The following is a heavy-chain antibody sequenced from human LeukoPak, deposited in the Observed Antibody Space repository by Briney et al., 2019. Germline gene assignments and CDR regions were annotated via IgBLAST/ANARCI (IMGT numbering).Heavy chain of an antibody. J-gene: IGHJ1*01. CDR3: ATSPCGYCSGISCYSYFQH. V-gene: IGHV3-21*04. CDR1: GFTFSSYS. CDR2: ISSSSSYI. Sequence: GGSLRLSCAASGFTFSSYSMNWVRQAPGKWLEWVSSISSSSSYIYYADSVKGRFTISRDNAKNSLYLQMNSLRSEDTAVYYCATSPCGYCSGISCYSYFQHWGQGTLVTVSS. D-gene: IGHD2-15*01.